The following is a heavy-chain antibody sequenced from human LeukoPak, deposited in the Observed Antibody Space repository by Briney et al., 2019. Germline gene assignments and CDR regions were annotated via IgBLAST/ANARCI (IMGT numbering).Heavy chain of an antibody. Sequence: GGSLRLSCAASGFTFSSYAMHWVRQASGKGLEWVGRITNKANNYATTYAASVKGRFTISRDDSKNTAYLQMNSLKTEDTAVYYCSRLNRYTYGANFDYWGQGTLVTVSS. CDR2: ITNKANNYAT. J-gene: IGHJ4*02. CDR3: SRLNRYTYGANFDY. CDR1: GFTFSSYA. V-gene: IGHV3-73*01. D-gene: IGHD5-18*01.